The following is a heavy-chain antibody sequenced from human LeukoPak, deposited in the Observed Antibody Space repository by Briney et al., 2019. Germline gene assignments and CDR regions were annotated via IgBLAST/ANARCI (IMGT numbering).Heavy chain of an antibody. V-gene: IGHV3-64D*06. CDR2: ISSNGGST. CDR1: GFTFSSYA. J-gene: IGHJ4*02. CDR3: VKGSSGWFIYFDY. D-gene: IGHD6-19*01. Sequence: GGSLRLSCSASGFTFSSYAMHWVRQAPGKGLEYVSAISSNGGSTYYADSVKGRFAISRDNSKNTLYLQMGSLRAEDTAVYYCVKGSSGWFIYFDYWGQGTLVTVSS.